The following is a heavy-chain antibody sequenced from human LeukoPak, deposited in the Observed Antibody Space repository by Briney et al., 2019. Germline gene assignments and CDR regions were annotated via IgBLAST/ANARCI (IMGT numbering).Heavy chain of an antibody. CDR1: GGSISSGSYY. CDR3: AREVSGSYYYYYYMDV. J-gene: IGHJ6*03. CDR2: IYTSGST. D-gene: IGHD1-26*01. Sequence: SETLSPTCTVSGGSISSGSYYWSWIRQPAGKGLEWIGRIYTSGSTNYNPSLKSRVTISVDTSKNQFSLKLSSVTAADTAVYYCAREVSGSYYYYYYMDVWGKGTTVTISS. V-gene: IGHV4-61*02.